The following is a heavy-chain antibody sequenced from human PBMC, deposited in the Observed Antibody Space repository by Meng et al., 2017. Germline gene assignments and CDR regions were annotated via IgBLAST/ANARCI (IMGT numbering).Heavy chain of an antibody. V-gene: IGHV1-69*05. CDR3: ASGGQEWTGGYYFDY. D-gene: IGHD3-3*01. CDR1: GGTFSSYD. CDR2: IIPIFGTA. Sequence: QVQLGQVGTDVKNAGPAVKVSCKASGGTFSSYDISWVRQAPGQGLEWMGGIIPIFGTANYAQKFQGRVTITTDESTSTAYMELSSLRSEDTAVYYCASGGQEWTGGYYFDYWGQGTLVTVSS. J-gene: IGHJ4*02.